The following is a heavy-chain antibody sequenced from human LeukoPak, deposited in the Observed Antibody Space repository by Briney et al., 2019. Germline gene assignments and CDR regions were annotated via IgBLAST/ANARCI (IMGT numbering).Heavy chain of an antibody. CDR3: ARSQRGYSYGEH. V-gene: IGHV3-74*01. CDR2: VDNDGSGT. D-gene: IGHD5-18*01. Sequence: GGSLRLSCAASGFTFSTYWMHWVRQAPGKGLVWLSRVDNDGSGTSYADSVKGRFTISRDNGKNILFLQMDSLRAEDTAVYFCARSQRGYSYGEHWGQGTPVTVSS. CDR1: GFTFSTYW. J-gene: IGHJ4*02.